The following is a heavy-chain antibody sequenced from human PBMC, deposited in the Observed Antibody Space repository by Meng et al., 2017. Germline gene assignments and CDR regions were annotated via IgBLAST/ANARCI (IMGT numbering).Heavy chain of an antibody. J-gene: IGHJ4*02. Sequence: VERVESGGGFVQPGGSLSLSCAASGFTFSSYDMPWVRQATGKGLEWVSAIGTAGDTYYPGSVKGRFTISRENAKNSLYLQMNSLRAGDTAVYYCARGVVRGVIYPQFDYWGQGTLVTVSS. CDR1: GFTFSSYD. CDR3: ARGVVRGVIYPQFDY. D-gene: IGHD3-10*01. V-gene: IGHV3-13*01. CDR2: IGTAGDT.